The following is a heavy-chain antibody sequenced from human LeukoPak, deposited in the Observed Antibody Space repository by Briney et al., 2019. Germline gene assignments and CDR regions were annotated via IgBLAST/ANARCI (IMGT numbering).Heavy chain of an antibody. D-gene: IGHD6-19*01. J-gene: IGHJ4*02. V-gene: IGHV3-23*01. CDR3: ARDLDRFGGWYEY. CDR2: ISGSGGST. CDR1: GFTFRFYG. Sequence: GGSLRLSCVASGFTFRFYGMSWVRQAPGKGLEWVSFISGSGGSTYYADFMKGRFTTSRDNSKNTLFLQMNSLRAEDTAVYYCARDLDRFGGWYEYWGQGTLVTVSS.